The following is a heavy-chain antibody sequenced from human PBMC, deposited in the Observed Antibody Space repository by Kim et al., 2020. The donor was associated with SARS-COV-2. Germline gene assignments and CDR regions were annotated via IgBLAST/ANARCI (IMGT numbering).Heavy chain of an antibody. J-gene: IGHJ4*02. CDR3: ARDSGSGSDY. D-gene: IGHD3-22*01. CDR2: IYYSGST. Sequence: SETLSLTCTVSGGSISSGGYYWSWIRQHPGKGLEWIGYIYYSGSTYYNPSLKSRVTISVDTSKNQFSLKLSSVTAADTAVYYCARDSGSGSDYWGQGTLVTVSS. CDR1: GGSISSGGYY. V-gene: IGHV4-31*03.